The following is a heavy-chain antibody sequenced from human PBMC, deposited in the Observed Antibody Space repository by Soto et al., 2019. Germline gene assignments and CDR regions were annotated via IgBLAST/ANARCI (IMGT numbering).Heavy chain of an antibody. D-gene: IGHD3-10*01. V-gene: IGHV3-23*01. CDR1: GFTFSSYA. J-gene: IGHJ4*02. CDR2: ISGSGGST. CDR3: APHLWFGELYY. Sequence: EVQLLESGGGLVQPGGSLRLSCAASGFTFSSYAMSWVRQAPGKGLEWVSAISGSGGSTYYADSVKGRFTISRDNSKNTLYLQMNSLRAEDTAIYYCAPHLWFGELYYWGQGTLVTVSS.